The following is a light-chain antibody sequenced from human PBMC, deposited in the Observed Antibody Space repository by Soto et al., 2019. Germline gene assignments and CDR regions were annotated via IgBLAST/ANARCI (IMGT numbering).Light chain of an antibody. CDR3: CSYAGSSTVV. Sequence: QSALTQPASVSGSPGQSITISCTGTSSDVGSYNLVSWYQQHPGKAPKLMIYEVSKRPSGVSNLFSGSKSGNTASLTISGLQAEDAADYYCCSYAGSSTVVFGGGTKLTVL. J-gene: IGLJ2*01. V-gene: IGLV2-23*02. CDR1: SSDVGSYNL. CDR2: EVS.